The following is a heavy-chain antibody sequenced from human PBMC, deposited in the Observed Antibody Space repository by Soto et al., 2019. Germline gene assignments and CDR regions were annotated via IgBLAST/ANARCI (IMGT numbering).Heavy chain of an antibody. V-gene: IGHV4-59*01. CDR2: IYYSGST. CDR1: GDSISSSY. Sequence: SETLSLTCTVSGDSISSSYWSWIRQPPGKGLEWIGNIYYSGSTNYNPSLKSRVTISRGTPKNQFSLKLSSVTAADTAVYYCATFWGGEGLDYWGQGTLVTVSS. D-gene: IGHD3-16*01. CDR3: ATFWGGEGLDY. J-gene: IGHJ4*02.